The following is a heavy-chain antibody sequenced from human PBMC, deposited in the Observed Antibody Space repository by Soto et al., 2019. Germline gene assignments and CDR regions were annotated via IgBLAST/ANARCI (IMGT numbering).Heavy chain of an antibody. V-gene: IGHV1-8*01. J-gene: IGHJ6*02. CDR2: MNPNSGNT. Sequence: QVKLGQSGAEVKKPGASVKVSCKPSGYTFTSYDTNWVRQATGQGLEWMGWMNPNSGNTGNAQKFQGRVTMTRNTSISTAYMELSSLRSEDTAVYYCAREKTSYGMDVWGQGTTVTVSS. CDR1: GYTFTSYD. CDR3: AREKTSYGMDV.